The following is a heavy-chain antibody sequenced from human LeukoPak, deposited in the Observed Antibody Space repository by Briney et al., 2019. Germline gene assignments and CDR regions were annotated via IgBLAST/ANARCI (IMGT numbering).Heavy chain of an antibody. J-gene: IGHJ4*02. D-gene: IGHD3-10*01. V-gene: IGHV3-72*01. CDR2: SRNRADSYTT. CDR3: AIDLSGIRDNY. CDR1: GFRFSDYH. Sequence: GGSLRLSCAASGFRFSDYHMDWVRQAPGRGLDWVGRSRNRADSYTTDYAASVRGRFTISRDDSKNSMYLQMNSLKTEDTAVYYCAIDLSGIRDNYWGQGTLVTVSS.